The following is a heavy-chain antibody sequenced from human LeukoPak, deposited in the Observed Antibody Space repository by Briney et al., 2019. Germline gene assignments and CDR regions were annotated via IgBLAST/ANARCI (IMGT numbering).Heavy chain of an antibody. D-gene: IGHD7-27*01. CDR1: GFTFTGYS. V-gene: IGHV3-48*02. J-gene: IGHJ4*02. CDR3: AREAYWGSSGKGFDL. CDR2: VSRDSSNI. Sequence: GGSLLRSCVASGFTFTGYSMNWVRRAPGQGLEWVSYVSRDSSNIYYGDSAKGRFTISRDNAKNSLYLQMNALRDEDTAVYYCAREAYWGSSGKGFDLWGQGTLVTVSS.